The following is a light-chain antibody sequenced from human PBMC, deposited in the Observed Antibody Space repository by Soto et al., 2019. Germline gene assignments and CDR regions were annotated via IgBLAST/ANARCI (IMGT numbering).Light chain of an antibody. CDR1: PSNVGTKH. V-gene: IGLV1-51*01. J-gene: IGLJ3*02. CDR3: ASWDTSLSVAM. Sequence: QSVLTQPPSVSAAPGQRVTISCSGSPSNVGTKHVSWYQQFPGTVPKVLIYDNDKRHAGIPNRFSGSRSGTSATLAITGLQAGDEADYYCASWDTSLSVAMFGGGTKLTVL. CDR2: DND.